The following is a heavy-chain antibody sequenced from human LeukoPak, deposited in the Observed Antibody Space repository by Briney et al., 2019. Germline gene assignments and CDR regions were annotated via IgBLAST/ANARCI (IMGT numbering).Heavy chain of an antibody. Sequence: PGGSLGLSGAASGFTFSSYWMSWVRQAPGKGLEWVANIKQDGSEKYYVDSVKGRFTISRDNAKNSLYLQMNSLRAEDTAVYYCARDPPYYSSTWSSRYYFDYWGQGTLVTVSS. CDR1: GFTFSSYW. V-gene: IGHV3-7*03. CDR2: IKQDGSEK. J-gene: IGHJ4*02. D-gene: IGHD6-13*01. CDR3: ARDPPYYSSTWSSRYYFDY.